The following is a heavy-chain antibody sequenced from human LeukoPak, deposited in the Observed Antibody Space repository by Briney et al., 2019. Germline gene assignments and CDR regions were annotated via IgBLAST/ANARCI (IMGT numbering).Heavy chain of an antibody. CDR2: ISSSGSTI. Sequence: GGSLRLSCAASGFTFSDYYMSWIRQAPGKGLEWVSYISSSGSTIYYADSVKGRFTISRDNAKNSLYLQMNSLRAEDTAVYYCAKDLGYFDWLYAFDIWGQGTMVTVSS. CDR3: AKDLGYFDWLYAFDI. CDR1: GFTFSDYY. D-gene: IGHD3-9*01. J-gene: IGHJ3*02. V-gene: IGHV3-11*04.